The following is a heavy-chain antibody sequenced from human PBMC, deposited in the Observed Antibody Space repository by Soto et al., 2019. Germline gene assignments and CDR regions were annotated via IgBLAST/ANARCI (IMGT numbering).Heavy chain of an antibody. Sequence: SETLSLTCTVSGGSISSGGYYWSWIRQHPGKGLEWIGYIYYSGSTYYNPSLKSRVTISVDTSKNQYSLKLSSVTAADTAVYYCARDIQGIAAAGTAYYYYGMDVWGQGTTVTVSS. J-gene: IGHJ6*02. CDR3: ARDIQGIAAAGTAYYYYGMDV. CDR1: GGSISSGGYY. D-gene: IGHD6-13*01. CDR2: IYYSGST. V-gene: IGHV4-31*03.